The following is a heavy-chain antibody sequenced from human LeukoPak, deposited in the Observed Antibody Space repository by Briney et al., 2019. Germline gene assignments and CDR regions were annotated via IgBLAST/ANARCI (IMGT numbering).Heavy chain of an antibody. CDR2: ISYSGST. CDR3: ARITLVRGVITENFDY. D-gene: IGHD3-10*01. J-gene: IGHJ4*02. CDR1: GGSISSSNYY. V-gene: IGHV4-39*01. Sequence: SETLSLTCTVYGGSISSSNYYWAWIRQPPGKGLEWIGSISYSGSTRYNPSLKSRVTISVDTSKNQFSLKLSSVTAADTAVYYCARITLVRGVITENFDYWGQGTLVTVSS.